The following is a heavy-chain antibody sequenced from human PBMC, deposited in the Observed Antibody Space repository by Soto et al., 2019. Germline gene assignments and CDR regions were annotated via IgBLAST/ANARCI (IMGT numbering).Heavy chain of an antibody. J-gene: IGHJ3*02. D-gene: IGHD3-10*01. V-gene: IGHV3-74*01. CDR3: AREGDAFDI. CDR2: INSDGSAT. CDR1: GFTFRNVW. Sequence: WSLRLSCAASGFTFRNVWMHWVRQAPGKGLVWVSRINSDGSATDYADSVKGRFTISRDNAKNTLSLQMNSLRAEDTAVYYCAREGDAFDIWGQGTLVTVSS.